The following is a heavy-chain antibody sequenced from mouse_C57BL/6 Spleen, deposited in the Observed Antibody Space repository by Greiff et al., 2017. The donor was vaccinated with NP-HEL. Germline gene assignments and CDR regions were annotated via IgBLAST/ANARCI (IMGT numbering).Heavy chain of an antibody. D-gene: IGHD2-2*01. CDR3: TRYYYGYDQGYYFDY. J-gene: IGHJ2*01. CDR2: IDPETGGT. CDR1: GYTFTDYE. V-gene: IGHV1-15*01. Sequence: VKLMESGAELVRPGASVTLSCKASGYTFTDYEMHWVKQTPVHGLEWIGAIDPETGGTAYNQKFKGKAILTADKSSSTAYMELRSLTSEDSAVYYCTRYYYGYDQGYYFDYWGQGTTLTVSS.